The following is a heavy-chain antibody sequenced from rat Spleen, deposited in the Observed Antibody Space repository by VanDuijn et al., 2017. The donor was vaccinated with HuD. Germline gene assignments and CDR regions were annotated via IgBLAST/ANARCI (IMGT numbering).Heavy chain of an antibody. CDR1: GFTFNYYW. D-gene: IGHD1-6*01. J-gene: IGHJ3*01. CDR2: ITHGGNTI. CDR3: TTYSDYATSPFAS. Sequence: EVQLVESGGGLVHPGRSLKLSCVTSGFTFNYYWMTWIRQVPGKGPEWIASITHGGNTISYPDSVKGRFTISRDDAQSTLYLQMGSLRSEDTATYYCTTYSDYATSPFASWGRGALVTVSS. V-gene: IGHV5-31*01.